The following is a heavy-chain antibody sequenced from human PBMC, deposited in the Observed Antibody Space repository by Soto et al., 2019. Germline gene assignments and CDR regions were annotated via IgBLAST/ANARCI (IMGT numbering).Heavy chain of an antibody. CDR3: TREVHGYCSSTTCPRVHAFDI. CDR2: IIPIFGTA. Sequence: QVQLVQSGAEVKKPGSSVKVSCKASGGTFISYAISWVRQAPGQGLEWMGGIIPIFGTANYAQKFQGRVTITADESTRTAYMALSSLRSEDTAVYYCTREVHGYCSSTTCPRVHAFDIWGQGTMVTVSS. D-gene: IGHD2-2*03. J-gene: IGHJ3*02. CDR1: GGTFISYA. V-gene: IGHV1-69*01.